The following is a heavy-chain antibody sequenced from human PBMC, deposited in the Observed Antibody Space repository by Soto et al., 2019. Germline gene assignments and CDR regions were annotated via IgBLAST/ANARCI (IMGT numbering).Heavy chain of an antibody. V-gene: IGHV3-74*01. Sequence: EVQLVESEGGLVQRGGSLRLSCAASGFTFNYYWMHWVRQAPGQWLVWVSHIHSDGSSATYADSVKGRFPISRDNAKNTLYLQMNSLRAEDTAVYYCARGDKGGFDLWGQGTTVTVSS. CDR2: IHSDGSSA. D-gene: IGHD2-21*02. CDR3: ARGDKGGFDL. CDR1: GFTFNYYW. J-gene: IGHJ3*01.